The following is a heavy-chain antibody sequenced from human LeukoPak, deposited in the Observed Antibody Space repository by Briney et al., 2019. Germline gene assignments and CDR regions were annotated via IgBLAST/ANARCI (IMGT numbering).Heavy chain of an antibody. J-gene: IGHJ6*02. D-gene: IGHD6-13*01. Sequence: PGRSLRLSCAASGFTFSNYATHWVRQAPGKGLEWVAVILYDGSNKYYADSVKGRFTISRDNSKNTLNLQMNSLRAEDTAVYYCASPIYTSSWPEHYYGMDVWGQGTTVTVSS. CDR3: ASPIYTSSWPEHYYGMDV. CDR1: GFTFSNYA. CDR2: ILYDGSNK. V-gene: IGHV3-30-3*01.